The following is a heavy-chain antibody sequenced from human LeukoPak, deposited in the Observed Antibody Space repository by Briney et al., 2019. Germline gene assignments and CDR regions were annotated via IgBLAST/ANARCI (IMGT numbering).Heavy chain of an antibody. Sequence: GGSLRLSCAASGFTFSNYGMSWVRQAPGKGLEWVSSISGSGGSTYYADSVKGRFTISRDNSKNTLYLQMNSLSAEDAAIYYCAKRGSSIYYWSSPGPYYYYYMDVWGRGTTVTVSS. V-gene: IGHV3-23*01. D-gene: IGHD6-13*01. CDR1: GFTFSNYG. CDR2: ISGSGGST. CDR3: AKRGSSIYYWSSPGPYYYYYMDV. J-gene: IGHJ6*03.